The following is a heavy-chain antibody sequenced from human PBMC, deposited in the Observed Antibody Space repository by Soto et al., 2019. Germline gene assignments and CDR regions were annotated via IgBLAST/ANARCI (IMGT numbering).Heavy chain of an antibody. J-gene: IGHJ5*02. CDR1: GFTVSSKY. CDR3: ARELPPDL. D-gene: IGHD2-15*01. V-gene: IGHV3-53*01. Sequence: GSLRLSCAASGFTVSSKYMNWVRQAPGKGLEWVSIIWSAGLTYYADSVRGRFTISRDISKNILFLQMNNLRAEDSAIYYCARELPPDLWGQGTLVTVSS. CDR2: IWSAGLT.